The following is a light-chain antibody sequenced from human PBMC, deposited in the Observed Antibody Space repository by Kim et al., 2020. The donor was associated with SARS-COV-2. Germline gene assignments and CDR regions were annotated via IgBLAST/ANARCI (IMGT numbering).Light chain of an antibody. Sequence: QSVLTQPPSASGTPGQRVIISCSGSRSNIGRNVLTWYQQVPGTAPKLLIYNGNERPSGVPHRFSASKSDTSASLTISGLQSEDEADYYCAVWDDSLDVVFGGGTQLTVL. CDR3: AVWDDSLDVV. J-gene: IGLJ2*01. CDR1: RSNIGRNV. V-gene: IGLV1-44*01. CDR2: NGN.